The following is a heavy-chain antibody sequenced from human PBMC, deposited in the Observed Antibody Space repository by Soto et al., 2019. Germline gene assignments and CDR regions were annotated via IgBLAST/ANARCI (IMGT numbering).Heavy chain of an antibody. CDR3: ARLKGENGTTGHYYYYYGMDV. D-gene: IGHD1-1*01. Sequence: ASVKVSCKASGYTFTGYYMHWVRQAPGQGLEWMGWINPNSGGTNYAQKFQGRVTMTRDTSISTAYMELSRLRSDDTAVYYCARLKGENGTTGHYYYYYGMDVWGQGTTVTVSS. CDR2: INPNSGGT. J-gene: IGHJ6*02. CDR1: GYTFTGYY. V-gene: IGHV1-2*02.